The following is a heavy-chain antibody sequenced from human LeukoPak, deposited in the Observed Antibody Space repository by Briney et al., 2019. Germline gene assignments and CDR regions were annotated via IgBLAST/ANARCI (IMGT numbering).Heavy chain of an antibody. Sequence: SETLSLTCTVSGDSISSGDYYWSWIRQPAGKGLEWIGRISSSGSTNYNPSLKSRVTISVDTSKNQFSLKLSSVTAADTAVYYCARGTSSTSNYNWFDPWGQGTLVTVSS. J-gene: IGHJ5*02. CDR3: ARGTSSTSNYNWFDP. V-gene: IGHV4-61*02. D-gene: IGHD2-2*01. CDR1: GDSISSGDYY. CDR2: ISSSGST.